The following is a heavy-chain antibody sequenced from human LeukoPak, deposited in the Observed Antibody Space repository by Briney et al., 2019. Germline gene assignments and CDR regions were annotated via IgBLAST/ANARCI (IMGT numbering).Heavy chain of an antibody. V-gene: IGHV4-59*08. CDR1: RGSIDSYY. J-gene: IGHJ5*02. Sequence: SETLSLTCTVSRGSIDSYYWSWIRQPPGKGLEWIGYIYYSGSTNYNPSLKSRVTISVDTSKNQFSLKLSSVTAADTAVYYCARHHNWNYVIDWFDPWGQGTLVTVSS. CDR2: IYYSGST. CDR3: ARHHNWNYVIDWFDP. D-gene: IGHD1-7*01.